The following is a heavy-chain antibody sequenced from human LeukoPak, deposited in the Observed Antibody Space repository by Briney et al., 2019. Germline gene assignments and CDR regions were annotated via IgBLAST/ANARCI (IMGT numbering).Heavy chain of an antibody. CDR3: ATPRDYYDSSGYHQGGD. CDR1: GCTFSSHW. CDR2: IKEDGSKK. J-gene: IGHJ4*02. D-gene: IGHD3-22*01. V-gene: IGHV3-7*01. Sequence: GGSLRLSCAASGCTFSSHWLTWVRQAPGQGQEWVANIKEDGSKKNYVDSVKGRFTITRDNAKNSLYLQMNSLRAEDTAVYHCATPRDYYDSSGYHQGGDWGQGTLVTVSS.